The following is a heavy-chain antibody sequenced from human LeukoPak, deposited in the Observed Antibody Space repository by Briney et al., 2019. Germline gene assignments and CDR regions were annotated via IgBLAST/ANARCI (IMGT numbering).Heavy chain of an antibody. D-gene: IGHD2-2*02. J-gene: IGHJ6*02. CDR3: ATAPILRGEGGEHYKYGMDV. Sequence: KPSGTLSLTCAVSVGSINSGNWWSWVRQSPGKGLEWIGEIYHNGTPNYNPSLKSRVTISADTFKNHFSLKMTSVTAADTAVYYCATAPILRGEGGEHYKYGMDVWGQGTTVTVSS. V-gene: IGHV4-4*02. CDR2: IYHNGTP. CDR1: VGSINSGNW.